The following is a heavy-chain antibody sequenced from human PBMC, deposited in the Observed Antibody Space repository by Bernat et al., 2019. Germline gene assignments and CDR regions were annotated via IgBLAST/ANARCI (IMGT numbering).Heavy chain of an antibody. Sequence: EVQLVESGGGLVQPGGSLRLSCAASGFTFSSYSMNWVRQAPGTGLGWVSYISSSSSTKYYAESVKGRLTISRDNAKNSLYLQMNSLRAEDTAVYYCAREYHISGYYGVAFDIWGQGKMVTVSS. D-gene: IGHD3-22*01. CDR2: ISSSSSTK. CDR1: GFTFSSYS. CDR3: AREYHISGYYGVAFDI. J-gene: IGHJ3*02. V-gene: IGHV3-48*01.